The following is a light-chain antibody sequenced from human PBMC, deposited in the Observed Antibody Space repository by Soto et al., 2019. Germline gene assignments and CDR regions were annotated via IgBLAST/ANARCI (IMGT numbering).Light chain of an antibody. V-gene: IGKV3-11*01. CDR3: QQRERT. CDR1: PSVLTY. Sequence: VLTQSPAPLSLSPGERATLSCRASPSVLTYIAWYQQKPGQAPRLLIYEASKRATGVPARFSCSGSGTDFTLTISSLEPEDFAVYFCQQRERTFGQGTKVTIK. CDR2: EAS. J-gene: IGKJ1*01.